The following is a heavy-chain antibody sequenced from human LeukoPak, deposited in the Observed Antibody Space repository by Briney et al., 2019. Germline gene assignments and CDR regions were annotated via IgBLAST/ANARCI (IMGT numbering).Heavy chain of an antibody. D-gene: IGHD3-10*01. CDR1: GFTFSSYA. J-gene: IGHJ4*02. Sequence: GGSLRLSCAASGFTFSSYAMHWVRQAPGKGLEWVAVISYDGSNKYYADSVKGRFTISRDNSKNTLYLQMNSLRAEDTAVYYCARDPDGSGSYYDYWGQGTLVTVSS. V-gene: IGHV3-30-3*01. CDR3: ARDPDGSGSYYDY. CDR2: ISYDGSNK.